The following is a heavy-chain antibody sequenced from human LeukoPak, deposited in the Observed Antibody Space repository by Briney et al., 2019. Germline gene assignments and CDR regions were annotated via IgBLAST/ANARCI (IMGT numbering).Heavy chain of an antibody. CDR3: AIGQWPDY. CDR1: GVTFSTYT. Sequence: GESLTLSCAASGVTFSTYTMNWVRQAPPQGLGWVSSITSSSSYIAYSDSVKGRFTISRDNAKCSLYLQMSSLIAEDTAVFYCAIGQWPDYWGQGTLLIVSS. J-gene: IGHJ4*02. V-gene: IGHV3-21*01. D-gene: IGHD6-19*01. CDR2: ITSSSSYI.